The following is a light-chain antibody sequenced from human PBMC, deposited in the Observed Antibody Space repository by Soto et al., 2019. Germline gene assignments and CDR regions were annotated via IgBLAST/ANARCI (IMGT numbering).Light chain of an antibody. J-gene: IGKJ5*01. CDR2: GAS. Sequence: EIVLTQSPGTLSLSPGERATLSCRASQSVSSSYLAWYQQKPGQAPRLLIYGASGRATGTPDRFSGSGAGTDFTLTISRLEPEDFAVYYCQQVGSSPPVTFGQGTRLEMK. V-gene: IGKV3-20*01. CDR1: QSVSSSY. CDR3: QQVGSSPPVT.